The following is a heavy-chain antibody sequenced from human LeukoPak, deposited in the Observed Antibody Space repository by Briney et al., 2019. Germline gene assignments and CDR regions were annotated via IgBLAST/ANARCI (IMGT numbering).Heavy chain of an antibody. J-gene: IGHJ3*02. D-gene: IGHD3-22*01. CDR2: IYYSGST. V-gene: IGHV4-39*01. Sequence: SETLSLTCTVSGGSISSSSYYWGWIRQPPGKGLEWIGSIYYSGSTYYNPSLKSRVTISVDTSKNQFSLKLSSVTAADTAVYYCARSNYYDTSGWAFDIWGQGTMVTVSS. CDR1: GGSISSSSYY. CDR3: ARSNYYDTSGWAFDI.